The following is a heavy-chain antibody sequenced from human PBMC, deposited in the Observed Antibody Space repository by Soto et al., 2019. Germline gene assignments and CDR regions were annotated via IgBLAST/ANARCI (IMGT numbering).Heavy chain of an antibody. CDR2: IYYSGST. V-gene: IGHV4-30-4*01. Sequence: SETLSLTCTVSGGSISSGDSYWSWIRQPPGKGLEWIGYIYYSGSTYYNPSLKSRVTISVDTSKNQFSLKLSSVTAADTAVYYCASSPNWGWTRAFDIWGQGTMVTVSS. CDR1: GGSISSGDSY. J-gene: IGHJ3*02. D-gene: IGHD7-27*01. CDR3: ASSPNWGWTRAFDI.